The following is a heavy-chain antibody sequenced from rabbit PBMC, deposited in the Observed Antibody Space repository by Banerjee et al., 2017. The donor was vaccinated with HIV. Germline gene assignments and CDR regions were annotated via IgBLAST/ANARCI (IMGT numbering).Heavy chain of an antibody. CDR3: ARDPLYTVGGGYDL. J-gene: IGHJ6*01. Sequence: QEQLKETGGGLVQPGGTLTLTCKASGIDFSSYYYMCWVRQAPGKGLEWIACIDVGSSGSTYYASWAKGRFTISKTSSTTVTLQMTSLTAADTATYFCARDPLYTVGGGYDLRGPGTLVTVS. D-gene: IGHD1-1*01. V-gene: IGHV1S45*01. CDR1: GIDFSSYYY. CDR2: IDVGSSGST.